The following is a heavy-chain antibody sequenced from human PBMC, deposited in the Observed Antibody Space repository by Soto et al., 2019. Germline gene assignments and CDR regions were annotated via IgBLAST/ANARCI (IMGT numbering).Heavy chain of an antibody. D-gene: IGHD6-25*01. CDR1: GASISSGGYS. CDR3: ARGIAATGPYWFFDL. V-gene: IGHV4-30-2*01. J-gene: IGHJ2*01. Sequence: QLQLQESGSGLVKPSQTLSLTCAVSGASISSGGYSWSWIRQPPGKGLEWIGYISDSGSTYYNPSLKSRVTMSVDGSKTQFSLKLTSVTAADTAVYYCARGIAATGPYWFFDLWGRGTLVTVSS. CDR2: ISDSGST.